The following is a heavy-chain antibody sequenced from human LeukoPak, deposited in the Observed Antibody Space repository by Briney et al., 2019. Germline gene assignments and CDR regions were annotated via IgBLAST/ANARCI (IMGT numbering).Heavy chain of an antibody. CDR2: INSDGSST. CDR1: GFTFSSYW. V-gene: IGHV3-74*01. J-gene: IGHJ3*02. D-gene: IGHD3-22*01. CDR3: AKKANYYDSSGDDAFDI. Sequence: GGSLRLSCAASGFTFSSYWVHWVRQAPGKGLVWVSRINSDGSSTSYADSVKGRFTISRDNSKNTLYLQMNSLRAEDTAAYYCAKKANYYDSSGDDAFDIWGQGTMVTVSS.